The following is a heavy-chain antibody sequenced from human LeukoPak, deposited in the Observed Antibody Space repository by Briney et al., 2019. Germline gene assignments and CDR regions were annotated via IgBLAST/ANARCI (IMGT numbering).Heavy chain of an antibody. CDR2: IKQDGSEK. J-gene: IGHJ6*02. Sequence: QPGGSPRLSCAASGFTFSSYSMSWVRQAPGKGLEWVANIKQDGSEKYYVDSVKGRFTVSRDNAKNSLYLQMNSLRAEDTAVYYCARTPVFTPGDYGMDVWGQGTTVTVSS. D-gene: IGHD2-15*01. CDR3: ARTPVFTPGDYGMDV. CDR1: GFTFSSYS. V-gene: IGHV3-7*05.